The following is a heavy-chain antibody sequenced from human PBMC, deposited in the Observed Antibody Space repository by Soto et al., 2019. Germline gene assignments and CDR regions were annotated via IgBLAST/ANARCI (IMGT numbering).Heavy chain of an antibody. D-gene: IGHD3-22*01. V-gene: IGHV3-23*01. CDR3: AKDKDYYNTPRLAGQDY. Sequence: EVQLLESGGGLVQPGGSLRLSCAASGFTFSSYAMSWVRQAPGKGLEWVSAISGSGGSTYYAGSVKGRFTISRDNSKNTLYLQMNSLRAEDTAVYYCAKDKDYYNTPRLAGQDYWGQGTLVTVSS. CDR2: ISGSGGST. J-gene: IGHJ4*02. CDR1: GFTFSSYA.